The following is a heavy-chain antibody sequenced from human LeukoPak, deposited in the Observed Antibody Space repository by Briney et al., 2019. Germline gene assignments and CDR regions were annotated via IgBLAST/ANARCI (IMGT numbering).Heavy chain of an antibody. V-gene: IGHV4-59*05. J-gene: IGHJ4*02. CDR2: IYYSGST. CDR3: ARHAPNYGGNSEGLDY. Sequence: SETLSLTCTVSGGSISSYYWSWIRQPAGKGLEWIGSIYYSGSTYYNPSLKSRVTISVDTSKNQFSLKLSSVTAADTAVYYCARHAPNYGGNSEGLDYWGQGTLVTVSS. D-gene: IGHD4-23*01. CDR1: GGSISSYY.